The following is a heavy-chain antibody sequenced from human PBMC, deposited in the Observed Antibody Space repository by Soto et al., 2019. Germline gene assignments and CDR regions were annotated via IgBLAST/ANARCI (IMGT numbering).Heavy chain of an antibody. CDR2: IYYSGST. CDR3: ARGYYGSGNWFDP. Sequence: SETLSLTCTVSGGSVSSGSYYWSWIRQPPGKGLEWIGYIYYSGSTNYNPSLKSRVTISVDRSKNQFSLKLSSVTAADTAVYYCARGYYGSGNWFDPWGQGTLVTVSS. D-gene: IGHD3-10*01. V-gene: IGHV4-61*01. CDR1: GGSVSSGSYY. J-gene: IGHJ5*02.